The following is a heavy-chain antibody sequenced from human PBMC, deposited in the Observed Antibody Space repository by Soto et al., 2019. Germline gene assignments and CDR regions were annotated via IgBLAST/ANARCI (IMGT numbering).Heavy chain of an antibody. J-gene: IGHJ6*02. V-gene: IGHV4-39*01. CDR3: ASNIVRMDV. CDR2: GYRSGNT. D-gene: IGHD5-12*01. Sequence: LCRLRQPPRKGLEWIGSGYRSGNTYYKSSLKTRITTSVDTSKNQSSLQLTSVTAADTAVYYCASNIVRMDVLGQAPTV.